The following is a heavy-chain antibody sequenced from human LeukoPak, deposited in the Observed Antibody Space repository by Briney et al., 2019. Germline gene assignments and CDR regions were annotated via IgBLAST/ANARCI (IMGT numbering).Heavy chain of an antibody. CDR1: GGSISSYY. J-gene: IGHJ5*02. CDR3: ARAWYSSSWYLNWFDP. D-gene: IGHD6-13*01. CDR2: IYTSGST. Sequence: SETLSLTCTVSGGSISSYYWSWIRQPAGKGLEWIGRIYTSGSTYYNPSLKSRVTISVDTSKNQFSLKLSSVTAADTAVYYCARAWYSSSWYLNWFDPWGQGTLVTVSS. V-gene: IGHV4-4*07.